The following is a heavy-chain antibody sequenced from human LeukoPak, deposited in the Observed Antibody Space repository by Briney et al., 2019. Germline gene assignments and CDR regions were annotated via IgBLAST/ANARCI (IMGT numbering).Heavy chain of an antibody. CDR3: ARGIAAALYDY. J-gene: IGHJ4*02. CDR2: ISWNSVGI. V-gene: IGHV3-9*01. CDR1: GFTFDDYA. Sequence: GGSLRLSCAASGFTFDDYAMHWVRQAPGKGLEWVSGISWNSVGIGYADSVKGRFTISRDNSKNTLYLQMNSLRAEDTAVYYCARGIAAALYDYWGQGTLVTVSS. D-gene: IGHD6-13*01.